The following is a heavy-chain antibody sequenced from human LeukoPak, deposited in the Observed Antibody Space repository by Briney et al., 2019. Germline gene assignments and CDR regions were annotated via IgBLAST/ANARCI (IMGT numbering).Heavy chain of an antibody. D-gene: IGHD3-16*01. CDR3: GASRQYVGAFDI. Sequence: GSLRLSCAASGFTFSSYELYWVRQAPGKGLEWISYISSSTIIKYADSVRGRFTISRDDARESLYLQMSSLRADDTAIYYCGASRQYVGAFDIWGQGTLVTVSS. CDR1: GFTFSSYE. V-gene: IGHV3-48*03. J-gene: IGHJ3*02. CDR2: ISSSTII.